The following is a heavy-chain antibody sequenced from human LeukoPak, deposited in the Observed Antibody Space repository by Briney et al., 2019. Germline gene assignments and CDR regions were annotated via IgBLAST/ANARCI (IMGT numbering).Heavy chain of an antibody. CDR2: INSDDTIT. CDR3: ARDGGMVGYQDY. V-gene: IGHV3-74*01. J-gene: IGHJ4*02. CDR1: GFTFSSYS. D-gene: IGHD5-12*01. Sequence: GGSLRLSCAASGFTFSSYSMNWVRQVPGKGPVWVSRINSDDTITNYAGFVMGRFTISRDNAKNTVYLQMNSLRAEDTAIYYCARDGGMVGYQDYWGQGTLVTVSS.